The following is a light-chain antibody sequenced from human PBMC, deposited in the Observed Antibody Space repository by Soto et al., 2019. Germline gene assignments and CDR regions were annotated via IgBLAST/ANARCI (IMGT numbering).Light chain of an antibody. Sequence: QSALTQPPSASGSPGQSVTISCTGSSSDVGAYNYVSWYQQHPGKAPKLMIYEVSKRPSGVPDRFSGSNSGNTASLTVSGLQDEDEADYYCSSYADNKEVFGGGTKLTVL. J-gene: IGLJ2*01. CDR3: SSYADNKEV. CDR2: EVS. V-gene: IGLV2-8*01. CDR1: SSDVGAYNY.